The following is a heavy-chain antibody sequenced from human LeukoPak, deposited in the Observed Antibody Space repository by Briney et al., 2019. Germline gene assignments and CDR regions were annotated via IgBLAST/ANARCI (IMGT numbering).Heavy chain of an antibody. CDR1: GFTFSSYA. J-gene: IGHJ4*02. CDR2: ISGSGSIT. CDR3: AKEVVRGVIDY. Sequence: GGSLRLSCAASGFTFSSYAMSWVRQGPGKGLEWVSGISGSGSITYYADSVKGRFTISRDNSKNTLYLQMNSLRAEDTAVYYCAKEVVRGVIDYWGQGTLVTVSS. V-gene: IGHV3-23*01. D-gene: IGHD3-10*01.